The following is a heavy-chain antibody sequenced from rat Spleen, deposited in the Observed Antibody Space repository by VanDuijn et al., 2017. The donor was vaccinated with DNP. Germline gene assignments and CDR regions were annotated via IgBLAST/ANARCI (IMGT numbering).Heavy chain of an antibody. V-gene: IGHV5-22*01. CDR2: ISYEGSST. CDR3: ARRGEFWGY. Sequence: EVQLVESGGGLVQPGRSLKLSCAASGFTFSDYYMAWVRQAPKKGLEWVASISYEGSSTYYGDTVKGRFTTSRDNAKSTLYLQMNSLRSEDTATYYCARRGEFWGYWGQGVMVTVSS. D-gene: IGHD4-3*01. CDR1: GFTFSDYY. J-gene: IGHJ2*01.